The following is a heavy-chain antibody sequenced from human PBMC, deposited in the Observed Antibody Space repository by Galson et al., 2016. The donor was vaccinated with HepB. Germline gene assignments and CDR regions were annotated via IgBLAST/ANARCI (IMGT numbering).Heavy chain of an antibody. CDR1: GFTFRSYS. V-gene: IGHV3-48*04. Sequence: SLRLSCAASGFTFRSYSMNWVRQAPGRGLEWVSYISSSSGPIYYADSVKGRITISRDNAKNSLYMPMHSLRAEDTALYYCAKGRLRGVFDCWGQGALVTVSS. D-gene: IGHD2-21*02. CDR2: ISSSSGPI. J-gene: IGHJ4*02. CDR3: AKGRLRGVFDC.